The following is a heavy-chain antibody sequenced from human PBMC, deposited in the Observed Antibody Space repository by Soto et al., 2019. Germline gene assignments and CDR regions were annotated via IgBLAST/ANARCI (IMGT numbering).Heavy chain of an antibody. CDR2: ISGGGSKT. J-gene: IGHJ1*01. CDR1: GFTFSSYS. V-gene: IGHV3-23*01. CDR3: ARDQAAGGTISRYFQD. Sequence: EVQLLESGGGLVQPEGSLRLSCEASGFTFSSYSMSWVRQAPGKGLEWVSGISGGGSKTYYADSVKGRFTISRDNSKNTLYLQVNSMRAEDTAVYYCARDQAAGGTISRYFQDWGQGTLVTVSS. D-gene: IGHD6-13*01.